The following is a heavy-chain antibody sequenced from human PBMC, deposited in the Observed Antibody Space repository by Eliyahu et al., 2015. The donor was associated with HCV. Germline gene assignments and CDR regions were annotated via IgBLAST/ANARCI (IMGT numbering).Heavy chain of an antibody. V-gene: IGHV3-13*05. CDR3: ARSSSGWSFDY. Sequence: EVQLVESGGXLVQXGGSLXLSCAASGFTFSNYDMHWVRQVTGKGLEWVASIGTVGDPYYPGSLQGRFIISRDNDKDSLYLQMNSLRAGDTAVYYCARSSSGWSFDYWGQGALVTVSS. D-gene: IGHD6-19*01. CDR1: GFTFSNYD. J-gene: IGHJ4*02. CDR2: IGTVGDP.